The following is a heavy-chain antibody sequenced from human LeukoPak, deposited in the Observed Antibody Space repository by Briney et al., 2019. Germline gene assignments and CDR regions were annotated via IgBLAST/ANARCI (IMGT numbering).Heavy chain of an antibody. J-gene: IGHJ5*02. CDR2: IYYSGST. CDR1: GGSISSSSYY. D-gene: IGHD6-13*01. Sequence: SETLSLTCTVSGGSISSSSYYWGWIRQPPGKGLEWIGSIYYSGSTYYNPSLKSRLTISVDTSKNQFSLKLSSVTAADTAVYYCARRGPLYSSSWYRTYNWFDPWGQGTLVTVSS. CDR3: ARRGPLYSSSWYRTYNWFDP. V-gene: IGHV4-39*01.